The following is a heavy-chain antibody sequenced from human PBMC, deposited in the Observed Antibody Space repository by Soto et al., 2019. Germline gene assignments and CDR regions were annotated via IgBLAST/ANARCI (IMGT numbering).Heavy chain of an antibody. CDR2: ISYDGSNK. Sequence: GGSLRLSCAASGFTFSSYGMHWVRQAPGKGLEWVAVISYDGSNKYYADSVKGRFTISRDNSKNTLYLQMNSLRAEDTAVYYCAKDPNVDGRYFDWLLRPFDPWGQGTLVTVSS. CDR3: AKDPNVDGRYFDWLLRPFDP. V-gene: IGHV3-30*18. J-gene: IGHJ5*02. D-gene: IGHD3-9*01. CDR1: GFTFSSYG.